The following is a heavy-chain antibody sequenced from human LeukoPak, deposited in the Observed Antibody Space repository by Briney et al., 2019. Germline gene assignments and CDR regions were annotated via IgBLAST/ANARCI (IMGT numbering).Heavy chain of an antibody. CDR2: IRYDGSNK. CDR1: GFTFSSYG. Sequence: GGSLRLSCAASGFTFSSYGMHWVRQAPGKGLEWVAFIRYDGSNKYYADSVKGRFTIPRDNSKNTLYLQMNSLGAEDTAVYYCAKEPPPIVATILDYWGQGTLVTVSS. J-gene: IGHJ4*02. CDR3: AKEPPPIVATILDY. D-gene: IGHD5-12*01. V-gene: IGHV3-30*02.